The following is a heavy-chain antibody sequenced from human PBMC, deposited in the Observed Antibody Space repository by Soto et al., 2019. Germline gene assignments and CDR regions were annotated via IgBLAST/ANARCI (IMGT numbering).Heavy chain of an antibody. V-gene: IGHV4-39*01. J-gene: IGHJ4*02. D-gene: IGHD3-9*01. CDR2: IYYRGNT. CDR1: VDPITSDNYY. Sequence: SETTSLTCSVSVDPITSDNYYWGWIRQPPGKGLEWIGSIYYRGNTYYNPSLKTRVTISLDKSKSQFSLKLNSVTAADSAVYFCARLEGLATISYYFDYWGQGTLVTVSS. CDR3: ARLEGLATISYYFDY.